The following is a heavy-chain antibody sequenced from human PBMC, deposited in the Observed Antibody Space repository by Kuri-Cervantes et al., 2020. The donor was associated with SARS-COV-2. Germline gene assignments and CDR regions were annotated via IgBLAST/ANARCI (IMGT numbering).Heavy chain of an antibody. CDR1: GGTFSSYA. CDR2: IIPIFGTA. J-gene: IGHJ6*03. V-gene: IGHV1-69*05. Sequence: SVKVSCKASGGTFSSYAISWVRQAPGQGLEWMGGIIPIFGTANYAQKFQGRVTITTDESTSTAYMELSSLRSEDTAVYYCARTQSYITIFGVVNYYMDVWGKATTVTVSS. CDR3: ARTQSYITIFGVVNYYMDV. D-gene: IGHD3-3*01.